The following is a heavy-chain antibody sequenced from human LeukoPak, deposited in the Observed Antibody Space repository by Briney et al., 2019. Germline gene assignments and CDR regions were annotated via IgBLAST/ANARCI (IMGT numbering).Heavy chain of an antibody. J-gene: IGHJ4*02. CDR3: ARGKRSSGHTGIFAY. CDR2: ISSSSSYI. CDR1: GFTFSSYS. D-gene: IGHD6-19*01. Sequence: GGSLRLSCAASGFTFSSYSMNWVRQAPGKGLEWVSSISSSSSYIYYADSVKGRFTISRDNAKNSLYLQMNSLRAAETAVYYCARGKRSSGHTGIFAYWGQGTLVTVSS. V-gene: IGHV3-21*01.